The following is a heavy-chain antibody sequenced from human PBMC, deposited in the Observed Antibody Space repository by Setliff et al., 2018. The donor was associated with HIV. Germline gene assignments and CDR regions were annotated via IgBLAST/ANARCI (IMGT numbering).Heavy chain of an antibody. D-gene: IGHD3-10*01. Sequence: SETLSLTCTVSGGSISSGDYYWTWIRQPPGKGLEWIGYIYYSGNTFYNPSLKSRLTISIDTSKNQFSLKLSSVTAADTAVYYCARSTYYYGSGKGSGWFDPWGQGTLVTVSS. CDR1: GGSISSGDYY. J-gene: IGHJ5*02. CDR3: ARSTYYYGSGKGSGWFDP. CDR2: IYYSGNT. V-gene: IGHV4-30-4*08.